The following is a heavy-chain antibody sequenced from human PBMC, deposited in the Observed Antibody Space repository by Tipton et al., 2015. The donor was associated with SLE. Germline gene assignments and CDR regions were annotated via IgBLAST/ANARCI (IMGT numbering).Heavy chain of an antibody. D-gene: IGHD4-17*01. Sequence: QSGAEVKKPGATVKISCKVSGSTFSGSTFTDYYMHWVQQAPGKGLEWMGLVDPEDGETIYAEKFQGRVTIIADTSTDTAYMELSRLRSEDTAIYYCATRRAVTTYAFDIWGQGTMVTVSS. V-gene: IGHV1-69-2*01. CDR2: VDPEDGET. CDR3: ATRRAVTTYAFDI. CDR1: GSTFSGSTFTDYY. J-gene: IGHJ3*02.